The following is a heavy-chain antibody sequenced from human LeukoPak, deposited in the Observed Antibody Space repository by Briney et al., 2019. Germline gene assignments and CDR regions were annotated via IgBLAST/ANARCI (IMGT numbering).Heavy chain of an antibody. D-gene: IGHD6-13*01. CDR3: AREGRWYSSSWRVDLQH. Sequence: PGRSLRLSCAASGFTFSSYSMNSVRQAPGKGLEWVSYISSSSSTIYYADSVKGRFTISRDNAKNSLYLQMNSLRAEDTAVYYCAREGRWYSSSWRVDLQHWGQGTLVTVSS. J-gene: IGHJ1*01. CDR1: GFTFSSYS. CDR2: ISSSSSTI. V-gene: IGHV3-48*01.